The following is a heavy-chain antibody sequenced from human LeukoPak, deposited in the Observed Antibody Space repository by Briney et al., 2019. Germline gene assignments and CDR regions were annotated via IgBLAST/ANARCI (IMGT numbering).Heavy chain of an antibody. J-gene: IGHJ6*03. V-gene: IGHV1-69*05. Sequence: RASVKVSCKASGGTVSSYAISWVRQAPGQGLEWMGRIIPIFGTANYAQKFQGRVTITTDESTSTAYMELSSLRSEDTAVYYCAGKNCSGGSCYSGAFRARSGYYMDVWGKGTTVTASS. D-gene: IGHD2-15*01. CDR1: GGTVSSYA. CDR3: AGKNCSGGSCYSGAFRARSGYYMDV. CDR2: IIPIFGTA.